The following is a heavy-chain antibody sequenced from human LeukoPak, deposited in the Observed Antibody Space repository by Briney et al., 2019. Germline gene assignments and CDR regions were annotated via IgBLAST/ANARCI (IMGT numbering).Heavy chain of an antibody. V-gene: IGHV4-39*01. CDR1: GGSISSSINY. CDR3: ARLVGAATDPFDY. CDR2: IYYSGST. Sequence: SETLSLTCTVSGGSISSSINYWGWIRQPPGKGLEWIGSIYYSGSTCYNPSLKSRVTISIDTSKNQFSLKLSSVTAADTAVYYCARLVGAATDPFDYWGQGTLVTVCS. J-gene: IGHJ4*02. D-gene: IGHD1-26*01.